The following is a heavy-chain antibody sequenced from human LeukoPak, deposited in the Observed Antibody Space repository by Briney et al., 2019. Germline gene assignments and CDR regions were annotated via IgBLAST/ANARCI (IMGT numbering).Heavy chain of an antibody. J-gene: IGHJ4*02. Sequence: GGSLRLSCAASGFTSSSYVMTWVRQAPGKGLEWVSSISSSSYIYYADSVKGRFTISRDNAKNSLYLQMNSLRAEDTAVYYCARDPLELRLTPFDYWGQGTLVTVSS. CDR1: GFTSSSYV. CDR2: ISSSSYI. V-gene: IGHV3-21*01. D-gene: IGHD5-24*01. CDR3: ARDPLELRLTPFDY.